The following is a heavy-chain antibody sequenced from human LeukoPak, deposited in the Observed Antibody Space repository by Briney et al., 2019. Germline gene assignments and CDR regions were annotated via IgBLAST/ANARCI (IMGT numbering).Heavy chain of an antibody. J-gene: IGHJ4*02. D-gene: IGHD5-12*01. CDR2: ISYDGSNK. Sequence: GGSRRLSCAASGFTFSNYAMHWVRQAPGKGLEWVALISYDGSNKYYADSVKGRFTISRDNSKNTLYLQMNSLRAEDTAVYYCAKGLSMVATTGFDYWGQGTLITVSS. CDR3: AKGLSMVATTGFDY. V-gene: IGHV3-30*18. CDR1: GFTFSNYA.